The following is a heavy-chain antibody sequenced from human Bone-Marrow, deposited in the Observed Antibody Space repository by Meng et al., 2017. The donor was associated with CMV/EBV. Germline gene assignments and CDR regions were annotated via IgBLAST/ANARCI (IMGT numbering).Heavy chain of an antibody. CDR2: IYYSGST. Sequence: SETLSLTCTVSGGSISSYYWSWIRQPPGKGLEWIGYIYYSGSTNYNPSLKSRVTISVDTSKNQFSLKLSSVTAADTAVYYCAREGGYCSSTSCYYYYGMDVWGQDTTVTV. CDR1: GGSISSYY. J-gene: IGHJ6*02. D-gene: IGHD2-2*01. V-gene: IGHV4-59*01. CDR3: AREGGYCSSTSCYYYYGMDV.